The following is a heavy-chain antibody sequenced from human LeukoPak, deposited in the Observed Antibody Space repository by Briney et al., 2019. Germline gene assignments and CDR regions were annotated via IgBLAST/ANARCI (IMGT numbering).Heavy chain of an antibody. D-gene: IGHD3-22*01. V-gene: IGHV4-4*07. J-gene: IGHJ4*02. CDR2: IYTSGST. CDR1: GGSISSYY. Sequence: PSETLSLTCTVSGGSISSYYWSWIRQPAGKGLEWIGRIYTSGSTNYNPSLKSRVTMSVDTFKNQFSLKLSSVTAADTAVYYCARVPLTLSDSSGYYYFDYWGQGTLVTVSS. CDR3: ARVPLTLSDSSGYYYFDY.